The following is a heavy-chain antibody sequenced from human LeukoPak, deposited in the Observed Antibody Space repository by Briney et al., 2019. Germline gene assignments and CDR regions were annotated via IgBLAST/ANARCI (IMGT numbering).Heavy chain of an antibody. D-gene: IGHD3-10*01. Sequence: SETLSLTCTVSGGSISSYYWSWIRQPPGKGLEWIGYIYYSGSTNYNPSLKSRVTISVDTSKNQFSLKLSSVTAADTAVYYCARHRGGGRRKRPRPLDAFDIWGQGTMVTVSS. J-gene: IGHJ3*02. CDR3: ARHRGGGRRKRPRPLDAFDI. CDR2: IYYSGST. CDR1: GGSISSYY. V-gene: IGHV4-59*08.